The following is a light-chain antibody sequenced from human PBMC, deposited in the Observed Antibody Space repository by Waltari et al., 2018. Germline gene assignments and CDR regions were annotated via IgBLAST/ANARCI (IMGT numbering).Light chain of an antibody. V-gene: IGKV1-27*01. CDR1: NVISNY. CDR3: QKYNSASFT. J-gene: IGKJ4*02. Sequence: DTQITQPPSALCASMHDSVPSTCPRSNVISNYLAWYQQKPGKVPKLLIYAASILESGVPSRFSGTGSGTGFSLTISRLEPEDVAMYYCQKYNSASFTFGGGTKVEIK. CDR2: AAS.